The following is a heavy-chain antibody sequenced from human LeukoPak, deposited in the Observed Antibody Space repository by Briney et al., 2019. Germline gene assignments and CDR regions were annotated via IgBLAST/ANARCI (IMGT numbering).Heavy chain of an antibody. J-gene: IGHJ4*02. Sequence: GGSLRLSCAASGFTFSSYTMNWVRQAPGKGLEWVSSISSTSSYIYYADSVKGRFTISRGNAKNSLYLQMNSLRAEDTAVYYCARPRATGYDWEYWGQGTLVTVSS. CDR2: ISSTSSYI. D-gene: IGHD5-12*01. V-gene: IGHV3-21*01. CDR3: ARPRATGYDWEY. CDR1: GFTFSSYT.